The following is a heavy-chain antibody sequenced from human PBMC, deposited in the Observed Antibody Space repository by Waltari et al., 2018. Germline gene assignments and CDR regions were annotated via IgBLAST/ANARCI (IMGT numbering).Heavy chain of an antibody. J-gene: IGHJ6*03. CDR1: GLTLSRFW. CDR3: AGGSKFYYMDL. Sequence: EVELVESGGGLVQPGGSLRLACAASGLTLSRFWMYWVRQVPGKGLGWVSRINSDGSSTTYADSVKGRFTISRDNAKNTLFLQMNSLRVEDTAIYYCAGGSKFYYMDLWGKGTTATISS. V-gene: IGHV3-74*03. CDR2: INSDGSST.